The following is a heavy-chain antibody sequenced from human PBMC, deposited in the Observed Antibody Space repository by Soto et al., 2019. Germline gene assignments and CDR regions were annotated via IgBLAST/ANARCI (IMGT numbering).Heavy chain of an antibody. J-gene: IGHJ6*03. D-gene: IGHD3-10*01. V-gene: IGHV3-23*01. Sequence: GGSLRLSCAASGFTFSSYAMSWVRQAPGKGLEWVSAISGSGGSTYYADSVKGRFTISRDNSKNTLYLQMNSLRAEDTAVYYCAKGGRNYGSGRNYYMDVWGKGTTVTVSS. CDR3: AKGGRNYGSGRNYYMDV. CDR1: GFTFSSYA. CDR2: ISGSGGST.